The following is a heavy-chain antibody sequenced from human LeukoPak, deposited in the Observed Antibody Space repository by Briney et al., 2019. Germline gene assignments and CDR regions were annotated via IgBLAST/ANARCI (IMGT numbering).Heavy chain of an antibody. D-gene: IGHD5-18*01. J-gene: IGHJ3*02. Sequence: SETLSLTCAVYGGSFSGYYWSWIRQPPGKGLEWIGEINHSGSTNYNPSLKSRVTISVDTSKNQFSLKLSSVTAADTAVYYCARGKGYSYGKTDAFGIWGQGTMVTVSS. CDR2: INHSGST. CDR3: ARGKGYSYGKTDAFGI. CDR1: GGSFSGYY. V-gene: IGHV4-34*01.